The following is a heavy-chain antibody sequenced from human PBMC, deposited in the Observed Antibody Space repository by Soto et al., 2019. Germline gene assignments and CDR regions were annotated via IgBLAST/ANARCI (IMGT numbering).Heavy chain of an antibody. CDR3: ARGPRTQLWFPSVY. V-gene: IGHV1-2*02. Sequence: QVQLVQSGAEVQKPGTSVKVSCKASGYTFSDYYLHWVRQAPGQGLEWMGWISPKSGGTHFAPKFECRVTRTTDTSISTAFMEVSRLSSDDTAVYYCARGPRTQLWFPSVYWGQGTLVTVSS. CDR2: ISPKSGGT. CDR1: GYTFSDYY. D-gene: IGHD5-18*01. J-gene: IGHJ4*02.